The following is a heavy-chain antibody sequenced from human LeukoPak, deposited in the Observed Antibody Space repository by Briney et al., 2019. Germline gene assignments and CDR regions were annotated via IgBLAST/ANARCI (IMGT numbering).Heavy chain of an antibody. V-gene: IGHV1-69*05. CDR2: IIPIFGTA. Sequence: SVKVSCKASGGTFSSYAISWVRQAPGQGLEWMGGIIPIFGTANYAQKFQGRVTITTDESTSTAYMELSSLRSEDTAEYYCARGYYYDSSGYFAYWGQGTLVTVSS. D-gene: IGHD3-22*01. CDR3: ARGYYYDSSGYFAY. J-gene: IGHJ4*02. CDR1: GGTFSSYA.